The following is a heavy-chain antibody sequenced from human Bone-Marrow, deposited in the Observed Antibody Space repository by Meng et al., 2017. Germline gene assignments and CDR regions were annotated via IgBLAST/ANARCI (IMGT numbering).Heavy chain of an antibody. Sequence: GESLKISCAASGFTFSSYSMNWVRQAPGKGLEWVSSISSSSSYIYYADSVKGRFTISRDNAKNSLYLQMNSLRAEDTAVYYCAASDLAAAGTSDYWGQGTLVT. V-gene: IGHV3-21*01. CDR1: GFTFSSYS. CDR3: AASDLAAAGTSDY. CDR2: ISSSSSYI. J-gene: IGHJ4*02. D-gene: IGHD6-13*01.